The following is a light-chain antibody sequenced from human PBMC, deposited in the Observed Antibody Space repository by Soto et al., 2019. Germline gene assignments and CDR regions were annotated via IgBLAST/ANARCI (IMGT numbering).Light chain of an antibody. CDR2: DVS. CDR3: SSSTSSITFYV. J-gene: IGLJ1*01. CDR1: SSDVGGYNY. V-gene: IGLV2-14*01. Sequence: QSALTQPASVSGSPGQSITISCTGTSSDVGGYNYVSWYQQHPGKAPKLVIYDVSNRPSGVSNRFSGSKSGNTASLTISGLQAEDEADYYCSSSTSSITFYVFGTGTKVTVL.